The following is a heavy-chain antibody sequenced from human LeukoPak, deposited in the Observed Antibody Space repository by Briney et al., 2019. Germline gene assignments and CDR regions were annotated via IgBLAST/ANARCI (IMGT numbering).Heavy chain of an antibody. J-gene: IGHJ4*02. CDR2: ISGSGGST. V-gene: IGHV3-23*01. D-gene: IGHD3-10*01. Sequence: PGGSLRLSCAASGFTFSSYAMSWVRQAPGKGLEWVSAISGSGGSTYYADSVKGRFTISRDNSKNTLYLQMNSLRAEDTAVYYCAKDWITMVRGVIIIRGAFDYWGQGTLVTVFS. CDR1: GFTFSSYA. CDR3: AKDWITMVRGVIIIRGAFDY.